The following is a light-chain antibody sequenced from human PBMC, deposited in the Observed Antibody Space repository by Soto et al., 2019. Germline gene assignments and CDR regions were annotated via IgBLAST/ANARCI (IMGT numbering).Light chain of an antibody. Sequence: DIQLTQSPSFLSASIGDRVTIPCRASQGISTYLAWYQQKPGKAPKLLIYAASTLQSGVPSRLSGSGSGTEFTLTISSLQPEDFATYYCQQLYSYPRTFGQGTQVEIK. CDR3: QQLYSYPRT. CDR2: AAS. J-gene: IGKJ1*01. CDR1: QGISTY. V-gene: IGKV1-9*01.